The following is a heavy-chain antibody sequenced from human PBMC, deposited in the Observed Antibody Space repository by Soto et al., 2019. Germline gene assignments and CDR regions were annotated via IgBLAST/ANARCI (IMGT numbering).Heavy chain of an antibody. J-gene: IGHJ4*02. CDR2: ISVYNGNT. CDR3: ARGDGTWYFDY. CDR1: GYTFTTYG. Sequence: QVHLVQSGAEVKKPGASVKVSCKTSGYTFTTYGITWVRQAPGQGLEWMGWISVYNGNTEYAQSLQDRVTMTSDTSSSTAYMELRSLTSDDTAVYYCARGDGTWYFDYWGQGSLVTVSS. D-gene: IGHD1-7*01. V-gene: IGHV1-18*01.